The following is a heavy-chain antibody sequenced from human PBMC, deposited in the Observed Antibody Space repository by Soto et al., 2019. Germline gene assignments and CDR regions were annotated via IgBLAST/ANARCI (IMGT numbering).Heavy chain of an antibody. V-gene: IGHV4-39*01. D-gene: IGHD6-13*01. Sequence: QLQLQESGPGLVKPSETLSLTCTVSGGSISSSSYYWGWIRQPPGKGLEWIGSIYYSRSTYYNPSFKSRVTISVDTSKNQFSLKLSSVTAADTAVYYCARNIAAETGDADYWGQGTLVTVSS. CDR2: IYYSRST. CDR3: ARNIAAETGDADY. CDR1: GGSISSSSYY. J-gene: IGHJ4*02.